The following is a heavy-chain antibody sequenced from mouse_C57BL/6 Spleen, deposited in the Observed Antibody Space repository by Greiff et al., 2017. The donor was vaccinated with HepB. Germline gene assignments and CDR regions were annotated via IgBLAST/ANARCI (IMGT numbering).Heavy chain of an antibody. D-gene: IGHD3-2*02. Sequence: QVQLQQPGAELVRPGSSVKLSCKASGYTFTSSWMHWVKQRPLQGLEWIGNIDPSDSETHYNQKFKDKATLTVDKSSSTAYRQLSSLTSEDSAVYYCARDSSGGFAYWGQGTLVTGSA. CDR3: ARDSSGGFAY. CDR1: GYTFTSSW. J-gene: IGHJ3*01. V-gene: IGHV1-52*01. CDR2: IDPSDSET.